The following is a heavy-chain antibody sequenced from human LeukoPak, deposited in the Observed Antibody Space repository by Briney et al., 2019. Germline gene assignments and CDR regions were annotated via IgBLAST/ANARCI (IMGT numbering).Heavy chain of an antibody. J-gene: IGHJ4*02. D-gene: IGHD3-3*01. Sequence: SSETLSLTCAVYGVSFSGYYWSWIRQPPGKGLEWIGEINHSGSTNYNPSLKSRVTISVDTSKNQFSLKLSSVTAADTAVYYCARDRRYDFWSGYYRAFDYWGQGTLVTVSS. CDR1: GVSFSGYY. CDR3: ARDRRYDFWSGYYRAFDY. CDR2: INHSGST. V-gene: IGHV4-34*01.